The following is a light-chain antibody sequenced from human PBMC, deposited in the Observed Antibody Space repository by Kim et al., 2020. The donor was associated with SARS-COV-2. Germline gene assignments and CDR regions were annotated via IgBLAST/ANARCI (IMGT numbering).Light chain of an antibody. CDR1: DSNIGAGCG. CDR3: QSYDRGLNGAI. Sequence: GVTISCSGSDSNIGAGCGVHWYQRLPGRAPKLLIYDTRSRPSGVPDRFSGSKSGTSASLAITGLQVEDEADYYCQSYDRGLNGAIFGGGTKVTVL. J-gene: IGLJ2*01. CDR2: DTR. V-gene: IGLV1-40*01.